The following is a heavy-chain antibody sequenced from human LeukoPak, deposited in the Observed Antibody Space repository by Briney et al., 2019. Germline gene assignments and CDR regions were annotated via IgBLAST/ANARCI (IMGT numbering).Heavy chain of an antibody. D-gene: IGHD1-1*01. Sequence: GGSLRLSCAASGFTFSSYSMNWVRQAPGKGLEWVSSISSSSSYIYYADSVKGRFTISGDNAKNSLYLQMNSLRAEDTAVYYCARDPTTGTSPYYYYGMDVWGQGTTVTVSS. J-gene: IGHJ6*02. CDR2: ISSSSSYI. CDR3: ARDPTTGTSPYYYYGMDV. V-gene: IGHV3-21*01. CDR1: GFTFSSYS.